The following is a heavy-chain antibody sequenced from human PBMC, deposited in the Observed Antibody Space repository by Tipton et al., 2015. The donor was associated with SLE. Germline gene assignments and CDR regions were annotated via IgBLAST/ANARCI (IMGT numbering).Heavy chain of an antibody. CDR2: TYYRSKWKS. V-gene: IGHV6-1*01. D-gene: IGHD3-16*01. Sequence: GLVKPSQTLSLTCAISGDSVSSNTAAWNWIRQSPSRGLEWLGRTYYRSKWKSDYALSVKSRIIINPDTSKNQFSLRLSSVTPEDTARYYCAASGGEFWNGFEYWGQATLVTVSS. CDR1: GDSVSSNTAA. J-gene: IGHJ4*02. CDR3: AASGGEFWNGFEY.